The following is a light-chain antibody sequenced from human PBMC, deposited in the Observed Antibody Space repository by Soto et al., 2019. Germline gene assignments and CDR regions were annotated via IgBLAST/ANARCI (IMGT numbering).Light chain of an antibody. CDR1: QTIRSTY. CDR3: QQYGSSLIT. CDR2: GAS. J-gene: IGKJ5*01. V-gene: IGKV3-20*01. Sequence: DTVLTQSPGTLSLSPGERVTLSCRASQTIRSTYFAWYQQKPGQAPRLLIYGASSSATGIPVSFSGTGSWKDFALTISRLEPEDSAVYYCQQYGSSLITFGRGTRLEIK.